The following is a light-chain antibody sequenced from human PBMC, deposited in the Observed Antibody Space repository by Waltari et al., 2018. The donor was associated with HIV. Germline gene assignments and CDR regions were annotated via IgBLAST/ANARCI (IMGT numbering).Light chain of an antibody. CDR3: QVWDSRGAHVV. J-gene: IGLJ2*01. Sequence: YVLTQPPSVSVAPGQTARITCGGDNIGRMSVHWYQQTPGQAPVLVVYDDTGRPSRFPERFSGSNSGNTATLTISSVEVGDEADYYCQVWDSRGAHVVFGGGTKLTVL. CDR1: NIGRMS. V-gene: IGLV3-21*02. CDR2: DDT.